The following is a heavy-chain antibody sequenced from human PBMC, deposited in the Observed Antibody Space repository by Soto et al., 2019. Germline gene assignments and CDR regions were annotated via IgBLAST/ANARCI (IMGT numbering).Heavy chain of an antibody. CDR2: IWNDGRNK. CDR1: GFTFSNYG. V-gene: IGHV3-30*02. Sequence: PGGSLRLSCAASGFTFSNYGMHWVRQAPGKGLEWVAVIWNDGRNKYYADSVKGRFTISRDNSKNTLYLQMNSLRAEDTAAYYCAKDLIWNSYDTSGCPDYWGQGTLVTVSS. CDR3: AKDLIWNSYDTSGCPDY. J-gene: IGHJ4*02. D-gene: IGHD3-22*01.